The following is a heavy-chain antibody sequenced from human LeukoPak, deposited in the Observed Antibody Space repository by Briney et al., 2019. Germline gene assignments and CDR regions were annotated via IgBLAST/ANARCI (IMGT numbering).Heavy chain of an antibody. V-gene: IGHV3-66*01. J-gene: IGHJ4*02. D-gene: IGHD2-2*01. CDR2: IYSGGST. CDR3: ARSIVPAATFDY. CDR1: GLTVSSNY. Sequence: GGSLRLSCAASGLTVSSNYMSWVRQAPGKGLEWVSVIYSGGSTYYADSVKGRFTISRDNSKNTLYLQMNSLRAEDTAVYYCARSIVPAATFDYWGQGTLVTVSS.